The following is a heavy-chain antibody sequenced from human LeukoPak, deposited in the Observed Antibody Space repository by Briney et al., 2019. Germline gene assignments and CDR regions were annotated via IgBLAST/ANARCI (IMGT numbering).Heavy chain of an antibody. CDR1: GFTFSTYD. J-gene: IGHJ4*02. Sequence: PGGSLRLSCAASGFTFSTYDMTWVRQAPGKGLEWVSSISGSGGSTYYADSVKGRFTTSRDNSKSTLYLQMNGLRAEDTAVYYCAKDTSIGKYCTNGVCSPFDYWGQGTLVTVSS. V-gene: IGHV3-23*01. CDR3: AKDTSIGKYCTNGVCSPFDY. D-gene: IGHD2-8*01. CDR2: ISGSGGST.